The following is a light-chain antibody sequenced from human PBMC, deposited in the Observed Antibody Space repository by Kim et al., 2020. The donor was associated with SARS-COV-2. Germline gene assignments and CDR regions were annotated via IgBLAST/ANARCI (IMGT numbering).Light chain of an antibody. CDR3: SSYTVTTSVI. J-gene: IGLJ2*01. CDR2: DVI. V-gene: IGLV2-14*04. CDR1: SSDFYDYNS. Sequence: HSITIAATATSSDFYDYNSVSCYQQHPGKSPNLTIYDVIKRPSGISNRFSGSKSGNTASLTISGLQAEYEADYYCSSYTVTTSVIFGGGTQLTVL.